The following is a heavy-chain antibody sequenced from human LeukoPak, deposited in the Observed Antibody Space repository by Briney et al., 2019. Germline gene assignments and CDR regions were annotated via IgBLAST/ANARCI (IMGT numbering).Heavy chain of an antibody. V-gene: IGHV4-59*01. Sequence: ETLSLTCTVSGGSISSYYWSWIRQPPGKGLEWIGYIYYSGSTNYNPSLKSRVTISVDTSKNQFSLKLSSVTAADTAVYYCARGFRSYGDYVIDYWGQGTLVTVSS. CDR1: GGSISSYY. D-gene: IGHD4-17*01. CDR2: IYYSGST. CDR3: ARGFRSYGDYVIDY. J-gene: IGHJ4*02.